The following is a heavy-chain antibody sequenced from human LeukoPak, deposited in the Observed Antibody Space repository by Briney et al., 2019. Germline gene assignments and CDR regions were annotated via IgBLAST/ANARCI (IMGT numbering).Heavy chain of an antibody. Sequence: GGSLRLSCAASGFTFSSYAMHWVRQAPGKGLEWVSLISWDGGSTYYADSVKGRFTISRDNSKNSLYLQMNSLRAEDTALYYCAKAAAKTFYYYYYMDVWGKGTTVTVSS. CDR3: AKAAAKTFYYYYYMDV. CDR2: ISWDGGST. D-gene: IGHD5-18*01. V-gene: IGHV3-43D*03. J-gene: IGHJ6*03. CDR1: GFTFSSYA.